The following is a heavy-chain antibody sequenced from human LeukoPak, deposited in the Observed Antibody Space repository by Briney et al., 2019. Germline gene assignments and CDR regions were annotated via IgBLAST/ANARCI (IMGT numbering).Heavy chain of an antibody. CDR3: AKDRYSSGYYYLDY. CDR2: ISWNSGSI. V-gene: IGHV3-9*01. CDR1: GFTFDDYA. J-gene: IGHJ4*02. D-gene: IGHD3-22*01. Sequence: GRSLRPSCAASGFTFDDYAMHWVRHAPGKGLEWVSGISWNSGSIGYADSVKGRFTISRDNAKNSLYLQMNSLRAEDTALYYCAKDRYSSGYYYLDYWGQGTLVTVSS.